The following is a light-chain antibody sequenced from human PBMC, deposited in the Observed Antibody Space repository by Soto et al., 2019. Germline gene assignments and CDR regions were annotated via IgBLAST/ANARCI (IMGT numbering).Light chain of an antibody. J-gene: IGLJ3*02. Sequence: SYELTQPPSVSVAPGKTARIPCGGNNSGSKDVHWYQQKPGQAPVLVIYYDSDRPSGIPERFSGSNSGNTATLTISRVEAGDEADYYCQVWHTSSDHRGVFGGGTKLTVL. CDR2: YDS. V-gene: IGLV3-21*04. CDR1: NSGSKD. CDR3: QVWHTSSDHRGV.